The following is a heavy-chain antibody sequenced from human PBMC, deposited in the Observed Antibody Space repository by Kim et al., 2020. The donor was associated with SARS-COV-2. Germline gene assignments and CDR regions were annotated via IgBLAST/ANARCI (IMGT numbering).Heavy chain of an antibody. V-gene: IGHV3-30*04. CDR2: ISYDGSNK. J-gene: IGHJ2*01. CDR1: GFTFSSYA. Sequence: GGSLRLSCAASGFTFSSYAMHWVRQAPGKGLEWVAVISYDGSNKYYADSVKGRFTISRDNSKNTLYLQMNSLRAEDTAVYYCASAAGYCGGDCPDWYFDLWGRGTLVTVSS. CDR3: ASAAGYCGGDCPDWYFDL. D-gene: IGHD2-21*02.